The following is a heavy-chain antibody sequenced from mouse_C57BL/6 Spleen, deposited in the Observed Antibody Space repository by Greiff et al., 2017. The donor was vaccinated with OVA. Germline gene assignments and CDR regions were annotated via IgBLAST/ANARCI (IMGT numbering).Heavy chain of an antibody. Sequence: VMLVESGGGLVKPGGSLKLSCAASGFTFSDYGMHWVRQAPEKGLEWVAYISSGSSTIYYADTVKGRFTISRDNAKKTLFLQMTSLRSEERAMYYCARELLQCYFDVWGTGTTVTVSS. CDR1: GFTFSDYG. D-gene: IGHD1-1*01. V-gene: IGHV5-17*01. J-gene: IGHJ1*03. CDR3: ARELLQCYFDV. CDR2: ISSGSSTI.